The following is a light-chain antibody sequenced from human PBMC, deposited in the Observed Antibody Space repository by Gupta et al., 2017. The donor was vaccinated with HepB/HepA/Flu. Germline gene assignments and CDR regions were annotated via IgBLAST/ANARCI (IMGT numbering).Light chain of an antibody. CDR1: QSISSY. J-gene: IGKJ2*02. Sequence: DIQMTQSPSSLSASVGDRVTITCRASQSISSYLDWYQQKPGKAPKLLIYAASTLQSGVPSRFSGSGSGTDFTLTISSLQPEDSATYYCQQSFSSMCTFGQGTKLEIK. V-gene: IGKV1-39*01. CDR2: AAS. CDR3: QQSFSSMCT.